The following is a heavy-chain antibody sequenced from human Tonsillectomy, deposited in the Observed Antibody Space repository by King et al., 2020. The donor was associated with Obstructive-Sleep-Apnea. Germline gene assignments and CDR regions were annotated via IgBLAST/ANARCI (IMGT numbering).Heavy chain of an antibody. CDR2: INHSGST. J-gene: IGHJ5*02. D-gene: IGHD1-26*01. CDR3: ARGATSWFDP. Sequence: VQLQQWGAGLLKPSETLSLTCAVYGGSFSGYYWSWIRQPPGKGLEWIGEINHSGSTNYNPSLKSRVTISLDTSKNQFALKVSAVTAADTAGYYCARGATSWFDPWGQGTLVTVSS. V-gene: IGHV4-34*01. CDR1: GGSFSGYY.